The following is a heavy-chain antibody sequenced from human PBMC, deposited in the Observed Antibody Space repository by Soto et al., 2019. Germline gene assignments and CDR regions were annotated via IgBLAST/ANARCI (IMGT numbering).Heavy chain of an antibody. J-gene: IGHJ6*02. CDR2: IHYTGST. Sequence: QVQLQESGPGLVKPSETLSLTCTVSGASVSNDDYFWSWIRQSPGRGLVWIGYIHYTGSTNYNPALKSRVTISVDTSMNQFSLRLSSVTAADTAMYYCARVPRFCGGGSCYYVMDVWGQGTTVTVSS. CDR1: GASVSNDDYF. D-gene: IGHD2-15*01. V-gene: IGHV4-61*08. CDR3: ARVPRFCGGGSCYYVMDV.